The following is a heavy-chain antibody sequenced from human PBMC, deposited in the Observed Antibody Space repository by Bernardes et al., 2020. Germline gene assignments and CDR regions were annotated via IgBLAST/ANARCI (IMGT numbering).Heavy chain of an antibody. V-gene: IGHV3-30*18. J-gene: IGHJ6*02. CDR3: AKDTYSALFWSGHYGMDV. Sequence: SLRLSCAASGFTFSSYGMHWVRQAPGKGLEWVAVISYDGSNKYYADSVKGRFTISRDNSKNTLYLQMNSLRAEDTAVYYCAKDTYSALFWSGHYGMDVWGQGTTVTVSS. D-gene: IGHD3-3*01. CDR2: ISYDGSNK. CDR1: GFTFSSYG.